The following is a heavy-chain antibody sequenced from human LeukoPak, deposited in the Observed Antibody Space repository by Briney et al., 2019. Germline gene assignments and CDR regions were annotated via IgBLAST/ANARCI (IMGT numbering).Heavy chain of an antibody. CDR3: ARGPLDYDSSGYFDY. CDR1: GFTFSSYG. Sequence: GGSLRLSCAASGFTFSSYGMHWVRQAPGKGLEWVTVISYDGSNKYYANSVKGRFTISRDNSKNTLYLQMNSLRAEDTAVYYCARGPLDYDSSGYFDYWGQGTLVTVSS. D-gene: IGHD3-22*01. CDR2: ISYDGSNK. V-gene: IGHV3-30*03. J-gene: IGHJ4*02.